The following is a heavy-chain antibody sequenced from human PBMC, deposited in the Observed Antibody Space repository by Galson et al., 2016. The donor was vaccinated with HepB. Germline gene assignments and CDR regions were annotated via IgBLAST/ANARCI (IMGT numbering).Heavy chain of an antibody. J-gene: IGHJ4*02. V-gene: IGHV3-30*18. CDR2: DSMDGGRK. Sequence: SLRLSCAASGFTFSKYGMHWVRQAPGKGLEWVAADSMDGGRKFYADSVKGRFTISRDNSNNMLFLQMSSLRPDDTAVYYCAKRHEYCPPVGCSVDYWGQGTLVFVSS. CDR1: GFTFSKYG. D-gene: IGHD2/OR15-2a*01. CDR3: AKRHEYCPPVGCSVDY.